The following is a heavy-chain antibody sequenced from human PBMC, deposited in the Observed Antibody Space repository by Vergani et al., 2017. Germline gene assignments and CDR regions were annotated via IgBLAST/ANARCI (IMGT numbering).Heavy chain of an antibody. CDR2: ISGSGGST. V-gene: IGHV3-23*04. J-gene: IGHJ4*02. Sequence: VQLVESGGGVVQPGRSLRLSCAASGFTFSSYAMSWVRQAPGKGLEWVSAISGSGGSTYYADSVKGRFTISRDNSKNTLYLQMNSLRAEDTAVYYCAKDPLAGEVTKDYWGQGTLVTVSS. CDR3: AKDPLAGEVTKDY. CDR1: GFTFSSYA. D-gene: IGHD3-10*01.